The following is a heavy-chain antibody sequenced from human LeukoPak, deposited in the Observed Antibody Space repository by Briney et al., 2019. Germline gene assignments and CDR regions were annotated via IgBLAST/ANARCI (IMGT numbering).Heavy chain of an antibody. CDR1: GFTFSDYY. V-gene: IGHV3-7*01. Sequence: GGSLRLSCAASGFTFSDYYMSWVRQAPGKGLEWVANIKQDGSETYYVDSVKGRFTISRDNAKNSLYLQLNSLRAEDTAVYYCARDWGRFWGQGTLVTVSS. CDR3: ARDWGRF. D-gene: IGHD3-16*01. CDR2: IKQDGSET. J-gene: IGHJ4*02.